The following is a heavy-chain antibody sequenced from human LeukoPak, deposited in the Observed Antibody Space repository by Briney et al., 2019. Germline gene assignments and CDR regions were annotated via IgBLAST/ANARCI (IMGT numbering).Heavy chain of an antibody. V-gene: IGHV3-49*03. Sequence: GGSLRLSCTASGFTFGDYAMSWFRQAPGKGLEWVGFIRSKAYGGTTEYAASVKGRFTISRDDSKNIAYLQMNSLKTEDTAVYYCTRDLEAIWSGSGDYYYMDVWGKGTTVTVSS. CDR3: TRDLEAIWSGSGDYYYMDV. D-gene: IGHD3-3*01. CDR1: GFTFGDYA. CDR2: IRSKAYGGTT. J-gene: IGHJ6*03.